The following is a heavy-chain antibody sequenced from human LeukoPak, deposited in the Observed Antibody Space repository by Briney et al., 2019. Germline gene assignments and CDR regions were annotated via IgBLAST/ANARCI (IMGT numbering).Heavy chain of an antibody. J-gene: IGHJ4*02. CDR3: AKGSDYYGSSY. CDR1: GFTFSSYG. Sequence: PGGSLRLSCAASGFTFSSYGMHWVRQAPGKGLEWVAVISYDGSNKYYADSVKGRFTISRDNSKNTLYLQMNSLRAEDTAVYYCAKGSDYYGSSYWGQGTLVTVSS. V-gene: IGHV3-30*18. CDR2: ISYDGSNK. D-gene: IGHD3-10*01.